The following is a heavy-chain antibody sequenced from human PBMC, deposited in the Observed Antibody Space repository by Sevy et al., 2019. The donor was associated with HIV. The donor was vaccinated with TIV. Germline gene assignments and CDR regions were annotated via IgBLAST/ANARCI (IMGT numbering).Heavy chain of an antibody. D-gene: IGHD1-1*01. CDR2: ISFDASNK. J-gene: IGHJ1*01. CDR3: ALERLSSDVAEYFQN. CDR1: GFTFSRYS. V-gene: IGHV3-30*04. Sequence: GGSRLSCAASGFTFSRYSMHWVRQAPGKGLEWVATISFDASNKHYADSVKGRFTISRDNFQNSLFLQMNSLRPEDTAVYYCALERLSSDVAEYFQNWGQGTLVTVSS.